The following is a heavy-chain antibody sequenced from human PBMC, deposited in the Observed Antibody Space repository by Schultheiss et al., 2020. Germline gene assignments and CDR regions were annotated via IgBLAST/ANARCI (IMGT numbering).Heavy chain of an antibody. J-gene: IGHJ6*02. Sequence: GSLRLSCTASGFTFGDYAMSWFRQAPGKGLEWIGEINHSGSTNYNPSLKSRVTISVDTSKNQFSLKLSSVTAADTAVYYCARDKGWGEGMDVWGQGTTVTVSS. CDR1: GFTFGDYA. CDR3: ARDKGWGEGMDV. V-gene: IGHV4-34*01. CDR2: INHSGST. D-gene: IGHD3-16*01.